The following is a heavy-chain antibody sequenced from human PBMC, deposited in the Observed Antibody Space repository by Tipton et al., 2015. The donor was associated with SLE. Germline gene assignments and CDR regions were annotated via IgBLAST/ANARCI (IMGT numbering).Heavy chain of an antibody. J-gene: IGHJ6*02. CDR1: GFTFDDYA. CDR3: AKALTSDSNYYYGMDV. Sequence: SLRLSCAASGFTFDDYAMHWVRQAPGKGLEWVSGISWNSDSIVYADSVKGRFTISRDNAKNSLYLQMNSLRAEDTALYYCAKALTSDSNYYYGMDVWGQGTTVTVSS. V-gene: IGHV3-9*01. D-gene: IGHD3-22*01. CDR2: ISWNSDSI.